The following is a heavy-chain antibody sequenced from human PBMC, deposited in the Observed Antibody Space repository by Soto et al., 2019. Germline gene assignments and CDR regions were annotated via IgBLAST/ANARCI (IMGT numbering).Heavy chain of an antibody. Sequence: LSLTCTVSGGSISSGGYYWSWIRQHPGKGLEWIGYIYYSGSTYYNPSLKSRVTISVDTSKNQFSLKLSSVTAADTAVYYCARLSSSFGAYYGMDVWGQGTTVTVSS. V-gene: IGHV4-31*03. CDR3: ARLSSSFGAYYGMDV. CDR1: GGSISSGGYY. D-gene: IGHD6-6*01. CDR2: IYYSGST. J-gene: IGHJ6*02.